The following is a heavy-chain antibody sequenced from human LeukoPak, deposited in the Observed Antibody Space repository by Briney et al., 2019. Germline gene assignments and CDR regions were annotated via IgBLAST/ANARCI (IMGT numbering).Heavy chain of an antibody. Sequence: ASETLSLTCTVSGGSISSGSYYWSWLRQPAGKGLEWIGRIYTSGSTNYNPSLKSRVTISVDTSKNQFSLKLSSVTAADTAVYYCARAPQDETGPGGYDYWGQETLVTVSS. CDR3: ARAPQDETGPGGYDY. D-gene: IGHD3-9*01. V-gene: IGHV4-61*02. CDR1: GGSISSGSYY. CDR2: IYTSGST. J-gene: IGHJ4*02.